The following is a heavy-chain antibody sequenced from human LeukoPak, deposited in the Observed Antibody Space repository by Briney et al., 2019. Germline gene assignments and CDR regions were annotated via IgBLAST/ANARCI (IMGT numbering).Heavy chain of an antibody. V-gene: IGHV4-59*01. CDR3: ARFSNYYDSSVHYLDY. J-gene: IGHJ4*02. Sequence: SETLSLTCTVSNGSISSYYWSWIRQPPGKGLEWIGYIYYGGSTNYNPSLKSRVTISVDTSKNQFSLRLSSVTAADTAVYYCARFSNYYDSSVHYLDYWGQGTLVSVSS. D-gene: IGHD3-22*01. CDR1: NGSISSYY. CDR2: IYYGGST.